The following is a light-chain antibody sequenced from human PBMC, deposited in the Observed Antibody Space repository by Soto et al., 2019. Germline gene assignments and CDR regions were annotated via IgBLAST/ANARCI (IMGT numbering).Light chain of an antibody. V-gene: IGKV1-6*01. Sequence: IRDNLGWYQHKPGKAPQLLIYAASTLQSGVPPRFSGSGSGTNFRLTISSLHLDDSAAYHCRQYYIYLLSWPFPQGTKVDIK. CDR1: IRDN. J-gene: IGKJ1*01. CDR3: RQYYIYLLSWP. CDR2: AAS.